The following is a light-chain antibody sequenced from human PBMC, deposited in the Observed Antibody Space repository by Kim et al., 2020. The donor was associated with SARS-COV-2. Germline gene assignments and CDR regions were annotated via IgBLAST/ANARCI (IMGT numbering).Light chain of an antibody. J-gene: IGLJ3*02. CDR3: TSYTGSIAWV. CDR1: SSDIGNYNF. Sequence: QSALTQPASASGSPGQSITISCTGTSSDIGNYNFVSWYQQHPGKAPKLMIYAVSKRPSGVPDRFSGSKSGNTASLTISGLQAEDEADYHCTSYTGSIAWVFGGGTQLTVL. V-gene: IGLV2-14*01. CDR2: AVS.